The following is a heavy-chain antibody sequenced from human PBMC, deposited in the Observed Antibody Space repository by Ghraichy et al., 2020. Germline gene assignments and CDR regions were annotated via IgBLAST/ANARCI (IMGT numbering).Heavy chain of an antibody. CDR1: GGSISSYY. Sequence: SETLSLTCTVSGGSISSYYWSWIRQPPGKGLEWIGYIYYSGSTNYNPSLKSRVTISVDTSKNQFSLKLSSVTAADTAVYYCARVNYEFWSGYYKVDPWGQGTLVTVSS. CDR3: ARVNYEFWSGYYKVDP. J-gene: IGHJ5*02. D-gene: IGHD3-3*01. CDR2: IYYSGST. V-gene: IGHV4-59*08.